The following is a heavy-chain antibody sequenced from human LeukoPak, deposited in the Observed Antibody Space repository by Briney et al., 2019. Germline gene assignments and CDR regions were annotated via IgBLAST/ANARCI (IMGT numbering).Heavy chain of an antibody. V-gene: IGHV3-72*01. Sequence: GGSLRLSCAASGFTFSDHYMDWVRQAPGKGLEWVGRIRNKADSYTTEYAASVKGRFTIPRDDSKNSLYLQMNSLRAEDTAVYYCARVPITMVRGVIILFDYWGQGTLVTVSS. CDR3: ARVPITMVRGVIILFDY. CDR2: IRNKADSYTT. D-gene: IGHD3-10*01. CDR1: GFTFSDHY. J-gene: IGHJ4*02.